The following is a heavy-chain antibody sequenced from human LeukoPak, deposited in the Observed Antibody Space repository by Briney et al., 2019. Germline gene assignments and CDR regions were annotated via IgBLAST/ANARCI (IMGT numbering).Heavy chain of an antibody. Sequence: GGSLRLSCAASGSTFSSYSMNWVRQAPGKGLEWVSYISSSSSTIYYADSVKGRFTISRDNAKNSLYLQMNSLRAEDTAVYYCARVGSRADYGDSRYYYYYYGMDVWGQGTTVTVSS. CDR1: GSTFSSYS. CDR3: ARVGSRADYGDSRYYYYYYGMDV. CDR2: ISSSSSTI. D-gene: IGHD4-17*01. V-gene: IGHV3-48*01. J-gene: IGHJ6*02.